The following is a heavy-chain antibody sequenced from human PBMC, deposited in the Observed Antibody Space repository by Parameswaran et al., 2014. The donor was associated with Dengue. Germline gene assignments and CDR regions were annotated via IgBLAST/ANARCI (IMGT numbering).Heavy chain of an antibody. J-gene: IGHJ6*03. D-gene: IGHD1-20*01. CDR3: TRVGNNWNYDYMDV. CDR2: IRSKAYGGTT. Sequence: CGQDARERGWEWVGFIRSKAYGGTTEYAASVKGRFTISRDDSKSIAYLQMNSLKTEDTAVYYCTRVGNNWNYDYMDVWGKGTTVTVSS. V-gene: IGHV3-49*03.